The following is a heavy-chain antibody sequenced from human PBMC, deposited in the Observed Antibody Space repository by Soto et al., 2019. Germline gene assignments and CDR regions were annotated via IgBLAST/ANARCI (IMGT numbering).Heavy chain of an antibody. J-gene: IGHJ1*01. Sequence: PGESLKISCKGSGYSFTSYWIGWVRQMPGKGLEWMGIIYLGDSDTRYSPSFQGQVAFSADKSISTAYLQWSGLKASDTAIYYCARRLSTGWCFELWGQGTLVTVS. CDR2: IYLGDSDT. CDR3: ARRLSTGWCFEL. D-gene: IGHD6-19*01. CDR1: GYSFTSYW. V-gene: IGHV5-51*01.